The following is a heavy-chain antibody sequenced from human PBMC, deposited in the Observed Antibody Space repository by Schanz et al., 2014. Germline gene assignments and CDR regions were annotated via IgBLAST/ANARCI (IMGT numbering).Heavy chain of an antibody. CDR2: ISGSGGST. V-gene: IGHV3-23*04. CDR3: AKGMGYCSGGTCYDYYYYGLDV. D-gene: IGHD2-15*01. J-gene: IGHJ6*02. CDR1: GFTISSYS. Sequence: EVQLVESGGGLVKPGGSLRLSCEASGFTISSYSMNWVRQAPGKGLEWVSGISGSGGSTYYADSVKGRFTISRDNSKNTLYLQMNSLRAEDTAVFYCAKGMGYCSGGTCYDYYYYGLDVWGQGTTVTVSS.